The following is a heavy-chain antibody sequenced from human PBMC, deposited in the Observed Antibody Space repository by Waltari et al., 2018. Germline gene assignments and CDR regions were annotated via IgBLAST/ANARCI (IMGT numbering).Heavy chain of an antibody. CDR2: MYYSGST. V-gene: IGHV4-59*01. D-gene: IGHD3-16*01. CDR3: ARDSPMSADTTYGMDV. J-gene: IGHJ6*02. CDR1: GGSISSYY. Sequence: QVQLQESGPGLVKPSETLSLTCTVSGGSISSYYWSWIRQPPGKGLEWIGCMYYSGSTNHNPSLESRVTISVDTSKTQFSLKLSSVTAADTAVYDCARDSPMSADTTYGMDVWGQGTTVTVSS.